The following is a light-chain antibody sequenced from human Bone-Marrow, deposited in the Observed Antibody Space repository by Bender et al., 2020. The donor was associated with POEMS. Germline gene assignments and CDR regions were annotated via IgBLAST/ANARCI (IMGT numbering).Light chain of an antibody. Sequence: QSALTQPASVSGSLGQSITISCTGTSSDVGSYNLVSWYQHHPGKAPKLMIYDVANRPSGVSYRFSGSKSDSTASLTISGLQAEDEADYYCCSYTSSGTFVFGTGTKVTVL. J-gene: IGLJ1*01. CDR2: DVA. V-gene: IGLV2-14*02. CDR3: CSYTSSGTFV. CDR1: SSDVGSYNL.